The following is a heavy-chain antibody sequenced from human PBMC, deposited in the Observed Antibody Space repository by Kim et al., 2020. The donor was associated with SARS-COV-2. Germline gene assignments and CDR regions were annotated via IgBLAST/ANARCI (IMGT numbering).Heavy chain of an antibody. J-gene: IGHJ4*02. D-gene: IGHD6-19*01. CDR3: ARGEEWLVLNY. V-gene: IGHV4-34*01. Sequence: SETLSLTCAVYGGSFSGYYWSWIRQPPGKGLEWIGEINHSGSTNYNPSLKSRVTISVDTSKNQFSLKLSSVTAADTAVYYCARGEEWLVLNYWGQGTLVNVSS. CDR2: INHSGST. CDR1: GGSFSGYY.